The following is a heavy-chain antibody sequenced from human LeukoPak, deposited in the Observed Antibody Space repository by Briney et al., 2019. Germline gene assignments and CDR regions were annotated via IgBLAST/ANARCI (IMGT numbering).Heavy chain of an antibody. J-gene: IGHJ4*02. V-gene: IGHV4-61*01. D-gene: IGHD4-17*01. Sequence: SETLSLTCTVSGGSVSDINYFWGWIRQPPGKGLEWIGYIYYSGSTNYNPSLKSRVTISVDTSKNQFSLKLSSVTAADTAVYYCARWGSGYGDPENWGQGTLVTVSS. CDR3: ARWGSGYGDPEN. CDR2: IYYSGST. CDR1: GGSVSDINYF.